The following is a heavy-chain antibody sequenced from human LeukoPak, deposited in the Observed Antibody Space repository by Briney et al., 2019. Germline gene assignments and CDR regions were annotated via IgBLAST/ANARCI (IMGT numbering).Heavy chain of an antibody. V-gene: IGHV3-33*01. J-gene: IGHJ4*02. Sequence: GGSLRLSCAASGFSFSSYGMHWVRQAPGKGLEWVAVIWYDGSKKYYADSVKGRFIISRDNSRNTLYLQMNSLRVEDTTVYYCARDYAEYTYYYDSSGQGFDYWGQGTLVTVSS. CDR1: GFSFSSYG. D-gene: IGHD3-22*01. CDR3: ARDYAEYTYYYDSSGQGFDY. CDR2: IWYDGSKK.